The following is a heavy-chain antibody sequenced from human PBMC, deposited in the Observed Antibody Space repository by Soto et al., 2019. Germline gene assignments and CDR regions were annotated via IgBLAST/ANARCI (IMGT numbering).Heavy chain of an antibody. J-gene: IGHJ6*02. CDR2: INHSGST. CDR3: ARGRIVIYCYGDHLDLLAF. D-gene: IGHD2-21*01. CDR1: GGSSSGDY. Sequence: PETRSLTCAVYGGSSSGDYWSWIRQPPGKGLEWIGEINHSGSTNYNPSLKSRVTISVNTSQKQFSLKLSSVTAADTAVYYFARGRIVIYCYGDHLDLLAFSAQGTSVTGSS. V-gene: IGHV4-34*01.